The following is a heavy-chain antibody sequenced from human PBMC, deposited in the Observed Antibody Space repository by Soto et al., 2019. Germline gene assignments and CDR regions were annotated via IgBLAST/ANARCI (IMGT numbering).Heavy chain of an antibody. Sequence: EVQLVESGGGLVQPGGSLRLSCAASGFAFSSYDMHWVRQAAGKGLEWGSAIGTLGDTYYPGSVKGRFTISRENAKNSLYLQMNSLRAGDTAVYYCARDGTYGSGRVPDWYFDLWGRGTLVTVSS. CDR3: ARDGTYGSGRVPDWYFDL. V-gene: IGHV3-13*04. D-gene: IGHD3-10*01. CDR2: IGTLGDT. CDR1: GFAFSSYD. J-gene: IGHJ2*01.